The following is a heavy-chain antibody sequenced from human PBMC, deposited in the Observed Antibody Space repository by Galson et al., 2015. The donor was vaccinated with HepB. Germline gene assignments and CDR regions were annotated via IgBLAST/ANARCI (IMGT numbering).Heavy chain of an antibody. D-gene: IGHD2-8*02. V-gene: IGHV4-34*01. Sequence: ETLSLTCAVYGGSFSGYYWSWIRQPPGKGLEWIGEINHSGSTNYNPSLKSRVTISVDTSKNQFSLKLSSVTAADTAVYYCARGPPVVYAHYYYYYYMDVWGKGTTVTVSS. CDR3: ARGPPVVYAHYYYYYYMDV. CDR1: GGSFSGYY. CDR2: INHSGST. J-gene: IGHJ6*03.